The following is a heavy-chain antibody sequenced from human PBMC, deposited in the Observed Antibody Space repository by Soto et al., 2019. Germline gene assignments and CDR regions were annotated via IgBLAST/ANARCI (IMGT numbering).Heavy chain of an antibody. CDR1: GGSTSGSGDY. J-gene: IGHJ5*02. Sequence: PSETLSLTCTVSGGSTSGSGDYWGWIRQPPGKGLEWIGSIYYSGSTYYNPSLKSRVTISVDTSKNQFSLKLSSVTAADTAVYYCASPKIAFYNWFDPWGQGTLVTVSS. CDR3: ASPKIAFYNWFDP. D-gene: IGHD3-3*02. CDR2: IYYSGST. V-gene: IGHV4-39*01.